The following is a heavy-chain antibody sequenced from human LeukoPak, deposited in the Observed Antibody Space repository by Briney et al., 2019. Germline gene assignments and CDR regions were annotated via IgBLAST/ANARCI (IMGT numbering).Heavy chain of an antibody. CDR2: LTGSGGNT. Sequence: GGSLRLSCAASGFTFSNAWMSWVRQAPGKGLEWVSGLTGSGGNTNYADSVKGRFTISRDNSKNTLYLQMNSLRAEDTAVYYCAKGIAYSAAAPLDYWGQGTLVTVSS. V-gene: IGHV3-23*01. CDR1: GFTFSNAW. J-gene: IGHJ4*02. CDR3: AKGIAYSAAAPLDY. D-gene: IGHD2-2*01.